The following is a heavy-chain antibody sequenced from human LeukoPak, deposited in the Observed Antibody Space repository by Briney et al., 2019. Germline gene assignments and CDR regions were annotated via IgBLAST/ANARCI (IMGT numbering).Heavy chain of an antibody. CDR2: TYYRSKWYI. CDR1: GDSVSRNSVA. D-gene: IGHD1-14*01. J-gene: IGHJ6*02. CDR3: ARDEHNRGFNGMDV. V-gene: IGHV6-1*01. Sequence: SQTLSLTCAISGDSVSRNSVAWNWIRQSPSRGLEWLGRTYYRSKWYIDYAVSVKSRITINADTSKNQFSLQLNSVTPEDTAVYYCARDEHNRGFNGMDVWGQGTTVTVSS.